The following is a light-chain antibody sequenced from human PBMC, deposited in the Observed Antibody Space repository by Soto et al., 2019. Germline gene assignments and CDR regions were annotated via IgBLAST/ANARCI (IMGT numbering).Light chain of an antibody. CDR3: QQLNSYPIT. CDR1: QGISSY. Sequence: IQLTQSPSSLSASVGDRVTITGRASQGISSYLAWYQQKPGKAPKLLIYAASTLQSGVTSRFSGSGSGTDFTLTISSLQPEDFATYYCQQLNSYPITFGPGTRLDIK. J-gene: IGKJ5*01. CDR2: AAS. V-gene: IGKV1-9*01.